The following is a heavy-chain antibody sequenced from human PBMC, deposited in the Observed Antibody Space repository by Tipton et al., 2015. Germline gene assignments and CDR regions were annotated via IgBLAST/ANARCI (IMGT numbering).Heavy chain of an antibody. V-gene: IGHV4-59*01. Sequence: LRLSCSVSGGSIDSYYWSWIRQPPGKGLDWIGYIYYSGSTNYNPSLKSRVSISVDTSKSQFFLKLNSVTAADTAVYFCARDLEHGMDVWGQGTTVTVS. CDR1: GGSIDSYY. J-gene: IGHJ6*02. CDR3: ARDLEHGMDV. CDR2: IYYSGST.